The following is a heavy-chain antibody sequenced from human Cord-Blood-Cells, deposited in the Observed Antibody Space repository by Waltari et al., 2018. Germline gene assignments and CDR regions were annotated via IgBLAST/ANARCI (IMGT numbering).Heavy chain of an antibody. CDR2: INHSGST. J-gene: IGHJ6*03. CDR1: GGSFSGYY. Sequence: QVQLQQWGAGLLKPSETLSLTCAVYGGSFSGYYWSWIRQPPGKGLEWIGEINHSGSTNYNPSLKSRGTISVDTSKNQFSLKLSSVTAADTAVYYCARLGGSSGWYYYYYYMDVWGKGTTVTVSS. V-gene: IGHV4-34*01. CDR3: ARLGGSSGWYYYYYYMDV. D-gene: IGHD6-19*01.